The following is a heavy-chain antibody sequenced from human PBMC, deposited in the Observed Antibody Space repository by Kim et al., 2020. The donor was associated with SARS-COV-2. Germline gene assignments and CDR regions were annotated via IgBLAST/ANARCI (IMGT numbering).Heavy chain of an antibody. CDR3: ARISSGPGY. Sequence: GSTYYNPSLKRRVTISVDTSKNQFSLKLSSVTAADTAVYYCARISSGPGYWGQGTLVTVSS. V-gene: IGHV4-39*01. J-gene: IGHJ4*02. CDR2: GST. D-gene: IGHD6-19*01.